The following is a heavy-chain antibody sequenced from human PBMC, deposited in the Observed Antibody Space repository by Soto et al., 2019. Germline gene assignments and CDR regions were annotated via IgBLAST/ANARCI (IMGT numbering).Heavy chain of an antibody. CDR2: ISYDGSNK. CDR3: AKGDNWFDP. Sequence: QVQLVESGGGVVQPGRSLRLSCAASGFTFSSYGMHWVRQAPGKGLEWVAVISYDGSNKYYADSVKGRFTISRDNSKNTLYLQMNSRRAEDTAVYYCAKGDNWFDPWGQGTLVTVSS. J-gene: IGHJ5*02. CDR1: GFTFSSYG. V-gene: IGHV3-30*18.